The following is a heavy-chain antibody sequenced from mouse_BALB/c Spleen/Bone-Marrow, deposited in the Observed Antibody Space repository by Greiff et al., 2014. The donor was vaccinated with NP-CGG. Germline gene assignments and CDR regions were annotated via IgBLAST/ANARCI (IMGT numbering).Heavy chain of an antibody. V-gene: IGHV14-3*02. J-gene: IGHJ3*01. CDR3: AIYYYGSSGFAY. D-gene: IGHD1-1*01. CDR2: IDPANGNT. CDR1: GFNIKDTY. Sequence: EVKLVESGAELVKPGASVKLSCTASGFNIKDTYMHWVKQRPEQGLEWIGRIDPANGNTKYDPKFQGMATITADTSSNTAYLQLSSLTSEDTAVYYCAIYYYGSSGFAYWGQGTLVTVSA.